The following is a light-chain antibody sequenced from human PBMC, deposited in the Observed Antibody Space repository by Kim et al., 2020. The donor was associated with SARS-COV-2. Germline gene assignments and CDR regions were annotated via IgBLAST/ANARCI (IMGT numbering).Light chain of an antibody. CDR2: STN. J-gene: IGLJ3*02. Sequence: QTVVTQEPSLSVSPGGTVTLTCGLSFGSVSTTYHPSWYQVTPGQPPRTLMYSTNIRSLGVPDRFSGSILANKAALTITGAQADDESHYYCVLYMGGGFPVFGGGTKLTVL. CDR1: FGSVSTTYH. CDR3: VLYMGGGFPV. V-gene: IGLV8-61*01.